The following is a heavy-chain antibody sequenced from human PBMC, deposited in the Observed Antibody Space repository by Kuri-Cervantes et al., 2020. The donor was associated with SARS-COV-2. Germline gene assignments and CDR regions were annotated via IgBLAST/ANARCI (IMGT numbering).Heavy chain of an antibody. J-gene: IGHJ4*02. CDR2: IRYDGIDK. D-gene: IGHD6-13*01. V-gene: IGHV3-30*02. Sequence: GESLKISCAAFGFTFSSYGMHWVRQAPGKGLEWVAFIRYDGIDKYYADSVKGRFTISRDNSKNTLYLQMNSLRAEDTAVYYCAGLYSSSWSYDYWGQGTLVTVSS. CDR1: GFTFSSYG. CDR3: AGLYSSSWSYDY.